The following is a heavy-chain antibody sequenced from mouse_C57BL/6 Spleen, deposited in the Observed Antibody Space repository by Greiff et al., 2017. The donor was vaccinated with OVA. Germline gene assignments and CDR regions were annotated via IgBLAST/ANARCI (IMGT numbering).Heavy chain of an antibody. CDR3: AREGWDAMDY. J-gene: IGHJ4*01. V-gene: IGHV1-66*01. CDR1: GYSFTSYY. CDR2: IYPGSGNT. D-gene: IGHD3-3*01. Sequence: QVQLQQSGPELVKPGASVKISCKASGYSFTSYYIHWVKQRPGQGLEWIGWIYPGSGNTKYHEKFKGKATLTADTSSSTAYMQLSRLTSEDSAVYYCAREGWDAMDYWGQGTSGTGSS.